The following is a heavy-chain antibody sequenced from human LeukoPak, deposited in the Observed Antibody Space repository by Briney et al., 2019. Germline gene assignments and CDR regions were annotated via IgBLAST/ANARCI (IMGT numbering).Heavy chain of an antibody. D-gene: IGHD3-10*01. CDR2: IYYSGST. V-gene: IGHV4-59*12. CDR3: ARDYYYYGSGSYYDLRYGMDV. Sequence: PSETLSLTCTVSGGSISSYYWSWIRQPPGKGLEWIGYIYYSGSTYYNPSLKSRVTISVDTSKNQFSLKLSSVTAADTAVYYCARDYYYYGSGSYYDLRYGMDVWGQGTTVTVSS. CDR1: GGSISSYY. J-gene: IGHJ6*02.